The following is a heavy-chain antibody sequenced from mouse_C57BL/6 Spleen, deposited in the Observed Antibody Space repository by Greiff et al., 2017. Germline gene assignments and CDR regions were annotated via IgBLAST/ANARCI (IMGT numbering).Heavy chain of an antibody. Sequence: VQLLQPGAELVKPGASVKLSCKASGYTFTSYWMPWVQQRPGRGLEWIGSIDPNSGGTKYTEKFKRKATLTVDKPYSTCYMQLSSLTQEDSAVYKYSRERWLLRPSYYFDYWGQGTTLTVSS. CDR1: GYTFTSYW. CDR2: IDPNSGGT. D-gene: IGHD2-3*01. V-gene: IGHV1-72*01. CDR3: SRERWLLRPSYYFDY. J-gene: IGHJ2*01.